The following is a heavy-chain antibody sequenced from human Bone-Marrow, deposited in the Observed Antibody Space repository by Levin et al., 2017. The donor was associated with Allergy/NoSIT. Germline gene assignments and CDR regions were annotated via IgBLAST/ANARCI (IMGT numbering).Heavy chain of an antibody. V-gene: IGHV3-9*01. Sequence: AGGSLRLSCAASGFTFDDYAMHWVRQAPGKGLEWVSGISWNSTSIGYADSVKGRFTISRDNAKNSLYLLMNSLTAEDTALYYCAKGYYFGSGSYWLYYSYGMDVWGQGTTVTVSS. CDR2: ISWNSTSI. D-gene: IGHD3-10*01. CDR1: GFTFDDYA. CDR3: AKGYYFGSGSYWLYYSYGMDV. J-gene: IGHJ6*02.